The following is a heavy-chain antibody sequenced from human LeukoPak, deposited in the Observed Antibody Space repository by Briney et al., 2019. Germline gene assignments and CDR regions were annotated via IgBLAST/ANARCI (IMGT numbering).Heavy chain of an antibody. Sequence: GGSLRLPCAASGFTFGSYAMYWVRQAPGKGLEWVSGISGSGGSTFYADSVKGRFTISRDNSGNTVYLQMNSLRADDTAVYYCAKTTAGYSSGRYPGWPVDYWGQGTLVTVSS. D-gene: IGHD6-19*01. V-gene: IGHV3-23*01. J-gene: IGHJ4*02. CDR2: ISGSGGST. CDR3: AKTTAGYSSGRYPGWPVDY. CDR1: GFTFGSYA.